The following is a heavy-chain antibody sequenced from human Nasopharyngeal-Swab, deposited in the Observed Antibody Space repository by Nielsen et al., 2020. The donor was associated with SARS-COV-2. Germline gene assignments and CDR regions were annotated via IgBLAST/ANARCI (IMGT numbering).Heavy chain of an antibody. V-gene: IGHV2-5*02. CDR3: AQRTTLTNYGY. J-gene: IGHJ4*02. Sequence: WIRQPPGKALEWLALIYWDDDKRYSPSLKSRLTITKDTSKNQVVLTMTNMDPVDTATYYCAQRTTLTNYGYWGQGTLVTVSS. CDR2: IYWDDDK. D-gene: IGHD4-17*01.